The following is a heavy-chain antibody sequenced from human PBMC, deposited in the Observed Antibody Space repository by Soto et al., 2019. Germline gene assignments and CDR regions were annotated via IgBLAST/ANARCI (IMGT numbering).Heavy chain of an antibody. CDR1: GYTFTSYD. V-gene: IGHV1-8*01. J-gene: IGHJ4*02. CDR3: ARVVRYCSGGSCYQLYYFDY. Sequence: ASVKVSCKASGYTFTSYDINWVRQATGQGLEWMGWMNPNSGNTGYAQKFQGRVTLTRNTSISTAYMELSSLRSEDTAVYYCARVVRYCSGGSCYQLYYFDYWGQGTLVTVSS. CDR2: MNPNSGNT. D-gene: IGHD2-15*01.